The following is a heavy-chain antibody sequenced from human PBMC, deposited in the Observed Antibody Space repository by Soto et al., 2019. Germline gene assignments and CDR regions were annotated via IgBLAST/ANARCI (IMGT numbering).Heavy chain of an antibody. CDR2: ISAYNGNT. V-gene: IGHV1-18*01. Sequence: GASVKVSCKASGYTFTSYGISWVRQAPGQGLEWMGWISAYNGNTNYAQKLQGRVTMTTDTSTCTAYMELSSLSSEDTAVYYCALPMKIRVGGAFDMWGQGTMVTVSS. CDR3: ALPMKIRVGGAFDM. CDR1: GYTFTSYG. J-gene: IGHJ3*02. D-gene: IGHD3-10*01.